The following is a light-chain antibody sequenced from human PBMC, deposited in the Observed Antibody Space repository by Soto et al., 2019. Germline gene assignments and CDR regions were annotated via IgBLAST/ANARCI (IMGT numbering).Light chain of an antibody. J-gene: IGKJ1*01. CDR1: QSISNC. V-gene: IGKV1-5*03. CDR2: TAS. CDR3: QQYKSYSPT. Sequence: DTQMTQSPSTLSASVGDSVTITCRASQSISNCLAWYQQRPGRAPNLLIHTASTLKSGVPSRCSGSRSGTEFTLTISSLEPDEFAAYYCQQYKSYSPTFGQGTKVEIK.